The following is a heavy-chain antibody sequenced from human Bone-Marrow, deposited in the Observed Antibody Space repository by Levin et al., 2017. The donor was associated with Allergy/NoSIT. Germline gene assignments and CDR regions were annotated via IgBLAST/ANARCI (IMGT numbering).Heavy chain of an antibody. CDR1: GFSLSNARMG. J-gene: IGHJ6*03. CDR3: ARIQQPPSDYYYYYMDV. CDR2: IFSNDEK. Sequence: SGPTLVKPTETLTLTCTVSGFSLSNARMGVSWIRQPPGKALEWLAHIFSNDEKSYSTSLKSRLTISKDTSKSQVVLTMTNMDPVDTATYYCARIQQPPSDYYYYYMDVWGKGTTVTVSS. V-gene: IGHV2-26*01. D-gene: IGHD1-14*01.